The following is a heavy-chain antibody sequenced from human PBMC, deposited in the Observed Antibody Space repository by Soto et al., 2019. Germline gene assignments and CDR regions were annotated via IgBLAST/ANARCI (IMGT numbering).Heavy chain of an antibody. Sequence: GGSLRLSCAASGFSFSSYWMSWVCQAPGKGLEWVANIKQDGSEKYYVDSVKGRFTISRDNAKNSLYPQMNSLRAEDTAVYYCARDLDFMGMDVWGQAATVTVSS. J-gene: IGHJ6*02. CDR1: GFSFSSYW. V-gene: IGHV3-7*01. CDR3: ARDLDFMGMDV. CDR2: IKQDGSEK. D-gene: IGHD3-3*01.